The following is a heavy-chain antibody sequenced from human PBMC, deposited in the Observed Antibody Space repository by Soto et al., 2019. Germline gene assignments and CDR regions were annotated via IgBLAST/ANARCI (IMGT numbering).Heavy chain of an antibody. D-gene: IGHD2-15*01. Sequence: GGSLRLSCAASGFTFSSYAMSWVRQAPGKGLEWVSAISGSGGSTYYADSVKGRFTISRDNSKNTLYLQMNSLRAEDTAVYYCAKAWTIVVVAAATDYWGQGTLVTVSS. CDR1: GFTFSSYA. V-gene: IGHV3-23*01. CDR2: ISGSGGST. CDR3: AKAWTIVVVAAATDY. J-gene: IGHJ4*02.